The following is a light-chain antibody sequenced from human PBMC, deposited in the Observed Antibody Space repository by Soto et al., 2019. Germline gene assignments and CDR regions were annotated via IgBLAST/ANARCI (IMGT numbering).Light chain of an antibody. CDR2: AAS. CDR3: QQSYSTPPWS. Sequence: DFQMTQSPSSLSASVGDRVTITCRASQSISRYLNWYQQKPGKAPKLLIYAASSLQSGVPSRISGSGSGTDFTLTTSRLQPEDFANYYCQQSYSTPPWSFGQGTKVDIK. CDR1: QSISRY. V-gene: IGKV1-39*01. J-gene: IGKJ1*01.